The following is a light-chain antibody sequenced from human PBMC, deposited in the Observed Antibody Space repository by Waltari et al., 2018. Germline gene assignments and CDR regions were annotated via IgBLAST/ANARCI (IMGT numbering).Light chain of an antibody. J-gene: IGKJ1*01. CDR2: KAS. CDR1: QSISSW. V-gene: IGKV1-5*03. Sequence: DIQMTQSPPTLSASVGDKVTITCRSSQSISSWLAWYQQKPGKAPKVLIYKASSLESGVPSRFSGSGSGTEFTLTISSLQPDDFATYYCQQYNSYSTFGQGTKVEIK. CDR3: QQYNSYST.